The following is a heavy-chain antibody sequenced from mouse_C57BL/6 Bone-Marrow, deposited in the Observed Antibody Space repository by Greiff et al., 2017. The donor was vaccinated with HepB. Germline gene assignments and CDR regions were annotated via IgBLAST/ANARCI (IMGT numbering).Heavy chain of an antibody. V-gene: IGHV1-85*01. J-gene: IGHJ1*03. CDR2: IYPRDGST. Sequence: QVQLQQSGPELVKPGASVKLSCKASGYTFTSYDIHWVKQRPGQGLEWIGWIYPRDGSTKYNEKFKGKATLTVDTSSSTAYMELHSLTSEDSAVYYCAGDYYGYFDVWGTGTTVTVSS. CDR1: GYTFTSYD. D-gene: IGHD2-4*01. CDR3: AGDYYGYFDV.